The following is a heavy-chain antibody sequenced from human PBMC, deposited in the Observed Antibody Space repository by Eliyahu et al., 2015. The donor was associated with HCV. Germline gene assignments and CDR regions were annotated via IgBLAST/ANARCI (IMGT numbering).Heavy chain of an antibody. CDR2: IYWNDDR. D-gene: IGHD6-19*01. J-gene: IGHJ4*02. Sequence: QITLKESGPTLVKPTQTLTLTCTLSGFSLSTSGVGVGWIRQPPGKALEWLALIYWNDDRRYSPSLASRLTVTRDTSKNQVVLTMTDMDPVDTATYFCTHFTQWPSDYWGQGTLVTVSS. V-gene: IGHV2-5*01. CDR1: GFSLSTSGVG. CDR3: THFTQWPSDY.